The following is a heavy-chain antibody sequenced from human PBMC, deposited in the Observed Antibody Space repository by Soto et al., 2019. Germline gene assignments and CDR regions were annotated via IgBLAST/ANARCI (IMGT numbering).Heavy chain of an antibody. CDR2: INPSGGST. J-gene: IGHJ4*02. CDR1: GYTFTSYY. CDR3: AVVPAAYYFDY. D-gene: IGHD2-2*01. Sequence: QVRLVQSGAEVKKPGAAVKVSCKASGYTFTSYYMHWVRQAPGQGLEWMGIINPSGGSTSYAQKFQGRVTMTRDTSTSTVYMELSSLRSEDTAVYYCAVVPAAYYFDYWGQGTLVTVSS. V-gene: IGHV1-46*03.